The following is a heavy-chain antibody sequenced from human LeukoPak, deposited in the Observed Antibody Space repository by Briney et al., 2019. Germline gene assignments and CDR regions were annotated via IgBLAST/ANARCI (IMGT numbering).Heavy chain of an antibody. V-gene: IGHV3-30*04. CDR2: ISYDGSNK. D-gene: IGHD2-15*01. CDR1: GFTFSSYA. CDR3: ARVERGVAAATSRFDP. Sequence: GESLRLSCAASGFTFSSYAMHWVRQAPGKGLEWVAVISYDGSNKYYADSVKGRFTISRDNSKNTLYLQMNSLRAEDTAVYYCARVERGVAAATSRFDPWGQGTLVTVSS. J-gene: IGHJ5*02.